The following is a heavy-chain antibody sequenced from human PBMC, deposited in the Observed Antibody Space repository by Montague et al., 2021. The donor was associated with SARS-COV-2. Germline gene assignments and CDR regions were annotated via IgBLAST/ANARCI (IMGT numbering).Heavy chain of an antibody. CDR2: IYDGGAV. D-gene: IGHD4-23*01. J-gene: IGHJ3*02. CDR3: VRDHPYGGSRGAYDI. V-gene: IGHV4-59*01. Sequence: SETLSLTCTVSGGSITGYYWSWLRRSPGKGLEWIAYIYDGGAVNYNPSLGSRVTIPTDTSKNQLSLKVNSVTAADTAVYYCVRDHPYGGSRGAYDIWGQGTVVTVSS. CDR1: GGSITGYY.